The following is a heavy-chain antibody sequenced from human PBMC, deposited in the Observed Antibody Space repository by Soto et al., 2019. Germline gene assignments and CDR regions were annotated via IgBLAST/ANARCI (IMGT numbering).Heavy chain of an antibody. J-gene: IGHJ4*02. V-gene: IGHV4-59*08. CDR3: ARIPASYSSGWYY. CDR1: GGSISSYY. Sequence: SETLSLTCTVSGGSISSYYWSWIRQHPGKGLEWIGYIYYSGSTYYNPSLKSRVTISVDTSKNQFSLKMSSVTAADTAVYYCARIPASYSSGWYYWGQGTLVTVSS. CDR2: IYYSGST. D-gene: IGHD6-19*01.